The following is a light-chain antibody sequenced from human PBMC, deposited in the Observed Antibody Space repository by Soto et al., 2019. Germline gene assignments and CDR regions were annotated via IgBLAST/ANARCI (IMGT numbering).Light chain of an antibody. V-gene: IGKV3-15*01. CDR3: QHYNNWPPWT. CDR2: GAS. Sequence: EIVMTQSPATLSVSPGERATLSCRASQSVSINLAWYQQKPGQAPRLLIYGASTSATGIPARFSGSGSGTEFTLTINSLQSEDFADYYCQHYNNWPPWTFGQGTKVEIK. CDR1: QSVSIN. J-gene: IGKJ1*01.